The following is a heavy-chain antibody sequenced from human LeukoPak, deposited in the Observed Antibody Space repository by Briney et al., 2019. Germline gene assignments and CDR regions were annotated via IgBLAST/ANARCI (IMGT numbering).Heavy chain of an antibody. CDR3: ARRYSSGWYLDYFDY. D-gene: IGHD6-19*01. CDR2: INPNSGGT. J-gene: IGHJ4*02. CDR1: GYTFTGYY. V-gene: IGHV1-2*02. Sequence: ASVKVSCKASGYTFTGYYMHWVRQAPGQGLEWMGWINPNSGGTNYAQKFQGRVTMTRDTSISTAYMELSSLRSEDTAVYYCARRYSSGWYLDYFDYWGQGTLVTVSS.